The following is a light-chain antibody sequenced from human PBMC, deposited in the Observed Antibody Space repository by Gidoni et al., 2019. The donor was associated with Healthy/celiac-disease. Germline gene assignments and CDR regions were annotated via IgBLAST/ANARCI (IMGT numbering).Light chain of an antibody. CDR1: QSVSSN. CDR2: DAS. Sequence: EVAMTQPPATLPVSPGERATLPCRASQSVSSNLAWYQQKPGQAPRLLIYDASSRATGIPARFCGSRSGAEFSLTISSLLSEDFAVSYYQQYSNCPSITFGQGTRLEIK. J-gene: IGKJ5*01. CDR3: QQYSNCPSIT. V-gene: IGKV3-15*01.